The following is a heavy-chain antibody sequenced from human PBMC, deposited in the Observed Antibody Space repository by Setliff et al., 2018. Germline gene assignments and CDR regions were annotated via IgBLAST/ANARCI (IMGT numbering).Heavy chain of an antibody. CDR1: GGSISDNGYF. CDR2: IYFGGNT. J-gene: IGHJ3*02. D-gene: IGHD1-26*01. CDR3: ARDASASDGRNAFDI. V-gene: IGHV4-39*07. Sequence: KSSETLSLTCTVPGGSISDNGYFWGWVRQPPGKGLEWIGNIYFGGNTYSNPSFKSRVTMSIDTSNSQFSLKLSSVTAADTAIYYCARDASASDGRNAFDIWGQGTMVTVSS.